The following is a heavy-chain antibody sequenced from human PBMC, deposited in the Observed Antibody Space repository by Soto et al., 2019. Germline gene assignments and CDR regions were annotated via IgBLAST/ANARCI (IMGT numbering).Heavy chain of an antibody. V-gene: IGHV3-30-3*01. CDR2: ISYDGSNK. D-gene: IGHD2-8*01. J-gene: IGHJ6*02. Sequence: QVQLVESGGGVFQPGRSLRLSCAASGFTFSGYAMHGVRQAPGKGRGGVAVISYDGSNKYYADSVKGRFTISRDNSKNTLYPQMNSLRAEDTAVYYCARGREWMVLSQYGMDVWGQGTTVTVSS. CDR3: ARGREWMVLSQYGMDV. CDR1: GFTFSGYA.